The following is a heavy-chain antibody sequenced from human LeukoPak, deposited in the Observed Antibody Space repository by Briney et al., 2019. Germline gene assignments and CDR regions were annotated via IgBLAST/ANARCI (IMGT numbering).Heavy chain of an antibody. CDR3: ARTIVGGTSDY. Sequence: PSETLSLTCAVYGGSFSDYYWTWIRQPPGKGLEWIGEINHSGRTNYNPSLKSRVTMAVDTSKNQFSLKLSSVTAADMAVYYCARTIVGGTSDYWGQGTLVTVSS. V-gene: IGHV4-34*01. CDR2: INHSGRT. J-gene: IGHJ4*02. CDR1: GGSFSDYY. D-gene: IGHD1-26*01.